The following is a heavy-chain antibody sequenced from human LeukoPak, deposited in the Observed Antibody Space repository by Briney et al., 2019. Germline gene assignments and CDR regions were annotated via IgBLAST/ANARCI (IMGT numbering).Heavy chain of an antibody. CDR1: GYTFTSYD. CDR2: MNPNSGYT. V-gene: IGHV1-8*01. CDR3: ARLFDYVWGSYRP. Sequence: ASVKVSCKASGYTFTSYDINWVRQATGQGLEWMGWMNPNSGYTGYAQKFQGRVTMTRNTSISTAYMELSSLRSEDTAVYYCARLFDYVWGSYRPWGQGTLVTVSS. D-gene: IGHD3-16*02. J-gene: IGHJ5*02.